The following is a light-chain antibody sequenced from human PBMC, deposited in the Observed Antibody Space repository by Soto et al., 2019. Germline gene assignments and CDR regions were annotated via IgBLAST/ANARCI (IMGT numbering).Light chain of an antibody. J-gene: IGLJ1*01. CDR2: EVS. Sequence: QSVLTQPASVSGSPGQSITISYTGTSNDVGAYNYVSWYQQHLGKAPKLMIYEVSNRPSGISNRFSASKSGNAASLTISGLQAEDEADYYCSSYTTSSTYVFGTGTKVTVL. CDR3: SSYTTSSTYV. CDR1: SNDVGAYNY. V-gene: IGLV2-14*01.